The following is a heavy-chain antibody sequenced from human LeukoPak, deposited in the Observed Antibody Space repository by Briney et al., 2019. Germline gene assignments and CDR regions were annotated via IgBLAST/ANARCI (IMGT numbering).Heavy chain of an antibody. CDR1: GGSISSSNW. V-gene: IGHV4-4*02. Sequence: SGTLSLTCAVSGGSISSSNWWSWVRQPPGKGLEWIGEIYHSGSTNYNPSLKSRVTISVDKSKNQFSLKLSSVTAADTALYYCARDKWEPRNAFDIWGQGTMVTVSS. D-gene: IGHD1-26*01. CDR3: ARDKWEPRNAFDI. CDR2: IYHSGST. J-gene: IGHJ3*02.